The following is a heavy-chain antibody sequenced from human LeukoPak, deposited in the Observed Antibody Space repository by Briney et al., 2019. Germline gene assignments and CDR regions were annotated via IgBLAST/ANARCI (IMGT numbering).Heavy chain of an antibody. J-gene: IGHJ4*02. CDR2: IYYTGKT. V-gene: IGHV4-61*02. CDR3: ARNPLMYYDILTGLFIFDY. Sequence: MSSETLSLTCTVSGASISSGSSYWSWIRQPAGNRPEWIGRIYYTGKTIYNPSLMSRVTISLDTSKNQFSLKLSSVTAADTAVYYCARNPLMYYDILTGLFIFDYWGQGTLVTVSS. CDR1: GASISSGSSY. D-gene: IGHD3-9*01.